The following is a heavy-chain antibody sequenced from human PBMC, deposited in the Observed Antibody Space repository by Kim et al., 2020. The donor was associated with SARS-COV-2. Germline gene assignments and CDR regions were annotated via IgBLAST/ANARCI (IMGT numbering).Heavy chain of an antibody. D-gene: IGHD1-1*01. J-gene: IGHJ2*01. CDR1: GFTFSSYW. CDR3: ARDRNPFNP. Sequence: GGSLRLSCAASGFTFSSYWMSWVRQAPGKGLEWVANINQDGNEEQYVDSVKGRFTVSRDNAKNSLYLQMNSLRVEDTAVYYCARDRNPFNPWGRGTLVTVSS. V-gene: IGHV3-7*01. CDR2: INQDGNEE.